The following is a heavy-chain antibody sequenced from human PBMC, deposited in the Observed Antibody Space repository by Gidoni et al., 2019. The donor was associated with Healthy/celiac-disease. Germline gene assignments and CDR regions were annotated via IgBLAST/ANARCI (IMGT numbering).Heavy chain of an antibody. CDR1: GGTFSSYA. Sequence: QVQLVQSGAEVKKPGSSVKVSCKASGGTFSSYAISWVRQAPGQGLEWMGGIIPIFGTANYAQKFQGRVTITADESTSTAYMELSSLRSEDTAVYYCALRAVPAATPGTSAGRFDPWGQGTLVTVSS. CDR2: IIPIFGTA. D-gene: IGHD2-2*01. CDR3: ALRAVPAATPGTSAGRFDP. J-gene: IGHJ5*02. V-gene: IGHV1-69*01.